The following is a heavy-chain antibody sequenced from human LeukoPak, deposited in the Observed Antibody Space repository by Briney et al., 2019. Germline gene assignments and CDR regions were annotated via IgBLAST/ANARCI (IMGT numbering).Heavy chain of an antibody. D-gene: IGHD2-15*01. J-gene: IGHJ4*02. CDR1: GYTFTRYG. Sequence: ASVKVSCKASGYTFTRYGITWVRQAPGQGLEWMGWISTYDGDTYYAQKFQGRVTMTRDTSTTTAYMELRGLRSDDTALYYCARDVLYRCIGGICPIDDWGQGTLVTVSS. CDR2: ISTYDGDT. CDR3: ARDVLYRCIGGICPIDD. V-gene: IGHV1-18*04.